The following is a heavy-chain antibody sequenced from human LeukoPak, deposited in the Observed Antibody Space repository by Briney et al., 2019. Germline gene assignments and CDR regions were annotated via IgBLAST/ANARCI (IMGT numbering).Heavy chain of an antibody. J-gene: IGHJ3*02. V-gene: IGHV4-38-2*01. CDR3: ARAYGDYDAFDI. D-gene: IGHD4-17*01. CDR1: GGSISGYY. Sequence: PSETLSLTCFVSGGSISGYYWGWIRQPPGKGLEWIGSIYHSGSTYYNPSLKSRVTISVDTSKNQFSLKLSSVTAADTAVYYCARAYGDYDAFDIWGQGTMVTVSS. CDR2: IYHSGST.